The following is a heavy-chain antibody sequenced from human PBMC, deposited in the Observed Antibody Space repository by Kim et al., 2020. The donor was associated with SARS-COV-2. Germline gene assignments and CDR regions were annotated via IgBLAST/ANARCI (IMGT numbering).Heavy chain of an antibody. D-gene: IGHD6-19*01. J-gene: IGHJ5*02. CDR3: ARDSERDSSGWYGNWFDP. CDR2: INPNSGGT. V-gene: IGHV1-2*02. Sequence: ASVKVSCKASGYTFTGYYMHWVRQAPGQGLEWMGLINPNSGGTNYAQKFQGRVTMTRDTSISTAYMELSRLRSDDTAVYYCARDSERDSSGWYGNWFDPWGQGTLVTVSS. CDR1: GYTFTGYY.